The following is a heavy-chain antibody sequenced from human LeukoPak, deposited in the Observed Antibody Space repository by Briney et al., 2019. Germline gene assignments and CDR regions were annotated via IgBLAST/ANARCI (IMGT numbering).Heavy chain of an antibody. J-gene: IGHJ5*02. CDR2: IIPILGIA. CDR3: ARGIGYCSSTSCRNWFYP. D-gene: IGHD2-2*01. Sequence: SVKVACKASGGTFSSYTISWVRQAPGQVLEWMGRIIPILGIANYAQKFQGRVTITADKSTSPAYMELSSLRSEDTAVYYCARGIGYCSSTSCRNWFYPWGQGTLVTVSS. CDR1: GGTFSSYT. V-gene: IGHV1-69*02.